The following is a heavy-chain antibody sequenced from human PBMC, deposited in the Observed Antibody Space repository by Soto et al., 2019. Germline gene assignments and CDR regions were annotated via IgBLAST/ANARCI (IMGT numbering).Heavy chain of an antibody. V-gene: IGHV1-18*04. Sequence: GASVKVSCKASGYTFTSYGISWVRQAPGQGLEWMGWISAYNGNTNYAQKLQGRVTMTTDTSTSTAYMELRSLRSDDTAVYYCARDDYRSGYSTPPAAHAFDIWGQGTMVT. D-gene: IGHD3-22*01. CDR2: ISAYNGNT. J-gene: IGHJ3*02. CDR3: ARDDYRSGYSTPPAAHAFDI. CDR1: GYTFTSYG.